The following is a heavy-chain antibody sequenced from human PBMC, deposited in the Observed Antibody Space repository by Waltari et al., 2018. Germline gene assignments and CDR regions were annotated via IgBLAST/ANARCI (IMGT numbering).Heavy chain of an antibody. J-gene: IGHJ6*02. CDR1: GGSFSGYY. CDR2: INHSGST. CDR3: ARGGIAVAGRGLLVYYYGMDV. D-gene: IGHD6-19*01. V-gene: IGHV4-34*01. Sequence: QVQLQQWGAGLLKPSETLSLTCAVYGGSFSGYYWSWIRQPPGQGLEWIGEINHSGSTNYNPSLKSRVTISVDTSKNQFSLKLSSVTAADTAVYYCARGGIAVAGRGLLVYYYGMDVWGQGTTVTVSS.